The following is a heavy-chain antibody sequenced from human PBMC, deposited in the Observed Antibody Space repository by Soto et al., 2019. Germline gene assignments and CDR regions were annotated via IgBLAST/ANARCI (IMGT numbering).Heavy chain of an antibody. Sequence: ASVKVSCKASGYTFTSYYMHWVRQAPGQGLEWMGIINPSGGSTSYAQKFQGRVTMTRDTSTSTVYMELSSLRSEDTAVYYCARDPYYYDSSGYYPTYYFGYWGQGTLVTVSS. D-gene: IGHD3-22*01. CDR2: INPSGGST. J-gene: IGHJ4*02. V-gene: IGHV1-46*01. CDR3: ARDPYYYDSSGYYPTYYFGY. CDR1: GYTFTSYY.